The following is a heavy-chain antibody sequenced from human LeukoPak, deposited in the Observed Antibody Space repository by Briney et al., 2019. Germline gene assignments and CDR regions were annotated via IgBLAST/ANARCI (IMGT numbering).Heavy chain of an antibody. J-gene: IGHJ4*02. CDR3: TKSDRPPVAPFDH. D-gene: IGHD6-19*01. V-gene: IGHV3-43*01. Sequence: GGSLRLSWAASGFTFDDFTLHWIRQTPEKGLEWVSLITWDGSGTYYADSVRGRFTISRDNTKNSLFLQMHSLRTEDTALYYCTKSDRPPVAPFDHWGQGTLVTVSS. CDR2: ITWDGSGT. CDR1: GFTFDDFT.